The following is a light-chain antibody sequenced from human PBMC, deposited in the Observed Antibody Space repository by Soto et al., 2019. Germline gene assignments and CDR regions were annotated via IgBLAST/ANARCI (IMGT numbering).Light chain of an antibody. CDR3: AAWDDSLNGYVV. V-gene: IGLV1-44*01. CDR2: SNN. CDR1: SSNIGSNT. J-gene: IGLJ2*01. Sequence: QSALTQPPSASGTPGQRVTISCSGSSSNIGSNTVNWYQQLPGTAPKLLIYSNNQRPSGVPDRFSGSKSGTSASLAISGLQSEDEADYYCAAWDDSLNGYVVFDGGTKLTVL.